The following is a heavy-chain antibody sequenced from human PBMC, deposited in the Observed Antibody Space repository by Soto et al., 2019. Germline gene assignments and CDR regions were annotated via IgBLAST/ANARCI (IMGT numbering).Heavy chain of an antibody. CDR1: GYTFINYD. CDR3: ARDAAAGLNDY. D-gene: IGHD6-13*01. CDR2: ISAYNGNT. Sequence: ASVKVSCKASGYTFINYDISWVRQAPGQGLEWMGWISAYNGNTKYVQKFQGRVTMTTDTSTSTAYMELRSLRSDDTAVYYCARDAAAGLNDYWGQGTLVTVSS. J-gene: IGHJ4*02. V-gene: IGHV1-18*01.